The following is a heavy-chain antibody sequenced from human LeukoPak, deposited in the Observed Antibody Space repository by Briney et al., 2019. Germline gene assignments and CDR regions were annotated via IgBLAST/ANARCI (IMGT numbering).Heavy chain of an antibody. CDR2: IKQDGSEK. CDR1: GFTFSTYN. J-gene: IGHJ4*02. D-gene: IGHD1-26*01. Sequence: LPGGSLRLSCAASGFTFSTYNMNWVRQAPGKGLEWVANIKQDGSEKYYMDSVKGRFTISRDNAKNSLFLQMNSLRAEDTAVYYCARGDRVGVTTGHFDYWGQGTLVTVSS. CDR3: ARGDRVGVTTGHFDY. V-gene: IGHV3-7*03.